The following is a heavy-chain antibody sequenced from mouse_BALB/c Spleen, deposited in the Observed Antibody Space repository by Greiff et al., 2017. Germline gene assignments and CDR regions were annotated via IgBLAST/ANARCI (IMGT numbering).Heavy chain of an antibody. V-gene: IGHV1-14*01. CDR2: INPYNDGT. D-gene: IGHD2-14*01. CDR1: GYTFTSYV. Sequence: VQLQQSGPELVKPGASVKMSCKASGYTFTSYVMHWVKQKPGQGLEWIGYINPYNDGTKYNEKFKGKATLTSDKSSSTAYMELSSLTSEDSAVYYCARSYYRYDVCFAYWGQGTMVTVSA. J-gene: IGHJ3*01. CDR3: ARSYYRYDVCFAY.